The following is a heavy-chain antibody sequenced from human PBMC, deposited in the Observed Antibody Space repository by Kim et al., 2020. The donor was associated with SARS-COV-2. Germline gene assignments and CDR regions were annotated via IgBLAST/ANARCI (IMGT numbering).Heavy chain of an antibody. CDR2: T. D-gene: IGHD1-26*01. CDR3: ARSIVVPSTDY. Sequence: TVYADSVKGRFTISRDNAKNTLYLQMNSLRAEDTAVYYCARSIVVPSTDYWGQGTLVTVSS. J-gene: IGHJ4*02. V-gene: IGHV3-74*01.